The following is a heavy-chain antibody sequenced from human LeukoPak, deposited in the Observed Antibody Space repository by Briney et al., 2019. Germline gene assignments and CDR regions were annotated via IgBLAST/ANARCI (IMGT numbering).Heavy chain of an antibody. CDR1: GGSISSGSYY. CDR2: IYTSGST. CDR3: ARGSGTAMYYYMDV. J-gene: IGHJ6*03. Sequence: SETLSLTCTVSGGSISSGSYYWSWIRQAAGQGLDWIGRIYTSGSTNYNPSIKSRVTISVDTSKNQFSLKLSSVTAADTAVYYCARGSGTAMYYYMDVWGKGTTVTISS. V-gene: IGHV4-61*02. D-gene: IGHD3-10*01.